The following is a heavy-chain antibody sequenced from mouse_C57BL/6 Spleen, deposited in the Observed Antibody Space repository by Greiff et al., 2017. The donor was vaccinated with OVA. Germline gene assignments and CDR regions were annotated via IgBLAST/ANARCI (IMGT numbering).Heavy chain of an antibody. CDR2: INPYNGGT. Sequence: EVQLQQSGPVLVKPGASVKMSCKASGYTFTDYYMNWVKQSHGKSLEWIGVINPYNGGTSYNQKFKGKATLTVDKSSSTAYMELNSLTSEDSAVYYCARNFPYYYGSFYFDYWGQGTTLTVSS. V-gene: IGHV1-19*01. J-gene: IGHJ2*01. CDR3: ARNFPYYYGSFYFDY. D-gene: IGHD1-1*01. CDR1: GYTFTDYY.